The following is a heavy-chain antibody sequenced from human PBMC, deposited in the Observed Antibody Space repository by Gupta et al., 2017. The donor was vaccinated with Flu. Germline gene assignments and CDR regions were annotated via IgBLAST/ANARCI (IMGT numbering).Heavy chain of an antibody. CDR3: AKEISPAYSRRFFQH. CDR2: ISYNRSNK. J-gene: IGHJ1*01. V-gene: IGHV3-30*18. Sequence: QVQLVESGGGVVQLGRPLRLSCAASGFSFSSYGLHWFRQAPGKGLEWVAVISYNRSNKYYADSVQGRFTISRDNSKNTLYLQMNSLRAEDTAVYYCAKEISPAYSRRFFQHWGQGTLVTVSS. D-gene: IGHD6-13*01. CDR1: GFSFSSYG.